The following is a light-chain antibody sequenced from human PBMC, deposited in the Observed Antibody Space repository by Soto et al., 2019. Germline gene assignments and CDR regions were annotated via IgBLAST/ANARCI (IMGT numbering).Light chain of an antibody. CDR3: QQYNNRLWT. J-gene: IGKJ1*01. V-gene: IGKV3-15*01. Sequence: EIVMTQSPATLSGSPVERATLSCRASQSISSNLAWYQQKPGQAPRLLIYGASTRATGIPARFSGSGSGTEFTLTISSLQSEDFAVYYCQQYNNRLWTFGQGTKVDIK. CDR1: QSISSN. CDR2: GAS.